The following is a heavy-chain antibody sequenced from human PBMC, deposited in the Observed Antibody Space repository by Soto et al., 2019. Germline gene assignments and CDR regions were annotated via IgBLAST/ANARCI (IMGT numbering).Heavy chain of an antibody. V-gene: IGHV4-39*01. CDR1: GGSLSSSSHY. J-gene: IGHJ6*02. Sequence: PSETLCLTCTVAGGSLSSSSHYWGWIRQPPGKGLEWIGSIYYSGSTYYNPSLKSRVTISVDTSKNQFSLKLRSVTAADTAVYYCASEFYYYYGMDVWGQGTTVTVS. CDR2: IYYSGST. CDR3: ASEFYYYYGMDV.